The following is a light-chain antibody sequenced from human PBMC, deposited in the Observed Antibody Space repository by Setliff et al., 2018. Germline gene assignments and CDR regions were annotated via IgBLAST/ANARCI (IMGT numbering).Light chain of an antibody. CDR1: SSDIGGTNY. Sequence: QSVLTQPASVSGSLGQSITISCIGTSSDIGGTNYVSWYQQFPGEAPQLIIYAASDRPSGASHRFSGSKSGNTASLTISGLQAEDEADYYCCSYTNRATYVFGTGTKVTVL. CDR2: AAS. V-gene: IGLV2-14*03. CDR3: CSYTNRATYV. J-gene: IGLJ1*01.